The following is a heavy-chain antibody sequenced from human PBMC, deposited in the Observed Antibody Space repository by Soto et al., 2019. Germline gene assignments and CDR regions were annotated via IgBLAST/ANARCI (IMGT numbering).Heavy chain of an antibody. CDR2: IYHSGST. V-gene: IGHV4-30-2*01. D-gene: IGHD1-26*01. CDR3: AREGATNSLDY. J-gene: IGHJ4*02. Sequence: SETLSLTCAVSGVSISSGGYSWSWIRQPPGKGLEWIGYIYHSGSTYYNPSLKSRVTISVDRSKNQFSLKLSSVTAADTAVYYCAREGATNSLDYWGQRTLVTVSS. CDR1: GVSISSGGYS.